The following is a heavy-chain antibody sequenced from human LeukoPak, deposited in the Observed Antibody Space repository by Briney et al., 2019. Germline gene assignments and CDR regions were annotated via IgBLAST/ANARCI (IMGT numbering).Heavy chain of an antibody. Sequence: SETLSLTCTVSGGSISSGDYYWSWIRQPPGKGLEWIGYIYYSGSTYYNLSLKSRVTISVDTSKNQFSLKLSSVTAADTAVYYCARYPLGYCSSTSCEGGAFDIWGRGTMVTVSS. CDR1: GGSISSGDYY. CDR2: IYYSGST. V-gene: IGHV4-30-4*01. D-gene: IGHD2-2*01. J-gene: IGHJ3*02. CDR3: ARYPLGYCSSTSCEGGAFDI.